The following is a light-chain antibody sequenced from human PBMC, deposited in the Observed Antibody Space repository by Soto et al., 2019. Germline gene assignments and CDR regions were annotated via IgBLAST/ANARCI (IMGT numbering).Light chain of an antibody. CDR1: SSDVATNDY. Sequence: QSALTQPPSTSGSPGQSVTISCTGSSSDVATNDYVSWYQQHPGKDPKLIIYEVNRRPAGVPDRFSGSKSGNTASLTVSGLQAEDEAVYHCSSYADSNNLAFGGGTQLTVL. CDR3: SSYADSNNLA. CDR2: EVN. J-gene: IGLJ7*01. V-gene: IGLV2-8*01.